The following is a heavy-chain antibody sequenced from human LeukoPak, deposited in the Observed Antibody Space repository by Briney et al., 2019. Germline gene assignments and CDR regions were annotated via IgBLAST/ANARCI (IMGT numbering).Heavy chain of an antibody. Sequence: SETLSLTCTISGGSISSSRYYWGWIRQPPGEGLEWIGTIYFSGSTYYNPSLKSRSRVTISVDTSKNQFSLKLPSVTAADTAVYYCVRHSEWTLAGSVRGIFDNWGRGTLVTVSS. CDR1: GGSISSSRYY. V-gene: IGHV4-39*01. J-gene: IGHJ4*02. CDR3: VRHSEWTLAGSVRGIFDN. D-gene: IGHD3-3*01. CDR2: IYFSGST.